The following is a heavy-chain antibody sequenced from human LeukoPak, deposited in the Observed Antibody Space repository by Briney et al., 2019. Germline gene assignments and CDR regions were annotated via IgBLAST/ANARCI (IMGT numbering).Heavy chain of an antibody. J-gene: IGHJ4*02. CDR1: GFTFSNYG. D-gene: IGHD3-22*01. CDR2: ISSSSSLI. Sequence: GGSLRLSCAASGFTFSNYGMNWVRPAPGKGLEWISYISSSSSLIYYADSVKGRFTISRDNAKNSLYLQMNSLRAEDTAVYYCARVTYYYDSSGYWVFDYWGREPWSPSPQ. V-gene: IGHV3-48*04. CDR3: ARVTYYYDSSGYWVFDY.